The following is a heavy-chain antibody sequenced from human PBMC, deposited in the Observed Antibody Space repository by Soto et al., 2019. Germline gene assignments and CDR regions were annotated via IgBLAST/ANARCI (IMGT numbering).Heavy chain of an antibody. CDR3: ARDPANYYYYGMDV. V-gene: IGHV4-31*03. CDR2: IYYSGST. Sequence: TLSLTCTVSGGSISSGGYYWSWIRQHPGKGLEWIGYIYYSGSTYYNPSLKSRVTISVDTSKNQFSLKLSSVTAADTAVYYCARDPANYYYYGMDVWGQGTTVTVSS. CDR1: GGSISSGGYY. J-gene: IGHJ6*02.